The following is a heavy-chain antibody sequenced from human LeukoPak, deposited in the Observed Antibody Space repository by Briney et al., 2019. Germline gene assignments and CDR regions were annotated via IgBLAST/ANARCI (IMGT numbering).Heavy chain of an antibody. V-gene: IGHV4-59*01. CDR3: ARGSRYCSTTSCSSFDY. Sequence: SETLSLTCTVSRGSISRYYWNCIRQSPRRGLEWSGYMFHSGSPNYNPSLKSRVAISIDTSNTQFSLKLSSVTAADTAVYYCARGSRYCSTTSCSSFDYWGQGTLVTVSS. D-gene: IGHD2-2*01. J-gene: IGHJ4*02. CDR2: MFHSGSP. CDR1: RGSISRYY.